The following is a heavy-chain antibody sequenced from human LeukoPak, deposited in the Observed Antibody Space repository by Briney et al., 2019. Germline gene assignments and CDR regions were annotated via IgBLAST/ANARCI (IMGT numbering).Heavy chain of an antibody. CDR1: DYTFTSYP. D-gene: IGHD3-22*01. V-gene: IGHV1-18*01. CDR3: ARTYYYDSIGYYNWFDL. CDR2: ITVYNGNT. J-gene: IGHJ5*01. Sequence: ASVKVSCEASDYTFTSYPISWVRQAPGQGLEWMGWITVYNGNTNYAQNLQGRVTMTRDTSTSTVYMELSSLRSEDTAVYYCARTYYYDSIGYYNWFDLWGQGTLVTVSS.